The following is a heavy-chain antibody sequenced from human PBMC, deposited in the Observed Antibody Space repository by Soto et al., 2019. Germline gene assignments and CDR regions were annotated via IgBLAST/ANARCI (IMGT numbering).Heavy chain of an antibody. CDR2: IYHAGNT. Sequence: QVQLQESGPGLVKDSETLSLTCSVSGDSITAYYWSWIMQSPGKGLEWIGYIYHAGNTNYNPSLRGRVTMSVDTSRNRFSLKLKSVTAADTAIYYCARLNYYFHHWGQGTLVTVSS. CDR1: GDSITAYY. D-gene: IGHD1-20*01. CDR3: ARLNYYFHH. J-gene: IGHJ4*02. V-gene: IGHV4-59*08.